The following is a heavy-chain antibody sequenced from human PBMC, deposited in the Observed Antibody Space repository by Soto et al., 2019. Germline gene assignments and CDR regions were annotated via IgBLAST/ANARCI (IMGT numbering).Heavy chain of an antibody. J-gene: IGHJ5*02. CDR3: TKCATEGGSGYFDP. CDR1: GFTFSTFA. CDR2: ISGSGTNT. V-gene: IGHV3-23*01. D-gene: IGHD5-12*01. Sequence: EVQLLESGGGLVQPGESLRLSCAASGFTFSTFAMSWVRQAPGKGLEWVSSISGSGTNTYFAESVRGQFTISRDNAKSTLFLQMNSLSAEDTAVYYCTKCATEGGSGYFDPWGPGTLVTVSS.